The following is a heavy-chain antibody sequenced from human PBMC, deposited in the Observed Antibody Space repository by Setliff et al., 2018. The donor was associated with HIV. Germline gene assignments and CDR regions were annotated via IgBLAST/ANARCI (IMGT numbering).Heavy chain of an antibody. J-gene: IGHJ5*02. CDR1: GGSISSHY. Sequence: SETLSLTCTVSGGSISSHYWSWIRQPPGKGLEWIGSIYYSGSTNYNPSLKSRVTIPVDTSKNQFSLKPSTVTAADTAVYYCARLVYYYDSSAYYRPSLEDFLFDPWGQGTLVTVSS. D-gene: IGHD3-22*01. V-gene: IGHV4-59*11. CDR3: ARLVYYYDSSAYYRPSLEDFLFDP. CDR2: IYYSGST.